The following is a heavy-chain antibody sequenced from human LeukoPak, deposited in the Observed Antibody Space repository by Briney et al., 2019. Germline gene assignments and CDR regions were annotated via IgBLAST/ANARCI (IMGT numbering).Heavy chain of an antibody. CDR1: GGSISGATYY. Sequence: SETLSLTCTVSGGSISGATYYWNWIRQTAGKGLEWIGRIYTTGSTHYNPSLKSRLTISVDTSKNQLSLELSFVTAADTTVYYCAREGGTIYFDSWGQGTLVTVSS. CDR3: AREGGTIYFDS. CDR2: IYTTGST. J-gene: IGHJ4*02. V-gene: IGHV4-61*02. D-gene: IGHD3-3*01.